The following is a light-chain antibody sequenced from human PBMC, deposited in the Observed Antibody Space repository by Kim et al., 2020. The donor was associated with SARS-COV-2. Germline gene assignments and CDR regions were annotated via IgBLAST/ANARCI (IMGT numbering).Light chain of an antibody. CDR3: QAWDSSTVV. CDR2: QDS. Sequence: VSPGQTASITCSGDKLGDKYACWYQQKPGQSPVLVIYQDSERPSGIPERFSGSNAGNTATLTISGTQAMDEADYYCQAWDSSTVVFGGGTQLTVL. V-gene: IGLV3-1*01. J-gene: IGLJ2*01. CDR1: KLGDKY.